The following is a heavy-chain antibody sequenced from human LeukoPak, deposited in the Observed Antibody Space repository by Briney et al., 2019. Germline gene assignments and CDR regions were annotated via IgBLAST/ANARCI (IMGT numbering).Heavy chain of an antibody. Sequence: PGGCLRLSCAASGFTFRSYEMNWVRQAPGKGLEWVSYISSSGNTIYYADSVKGRFTISRDNAKDSLYLQMNSLRAEDTAVYYCARPEGPLHGLSWYDSWGQGTLVTVSS. CDR3: ARPEGPLHGLSWYDS. V-gene: IGHV3-48*03. J-gene: IGHJ5*01. D-gene: IGHD3/OR15-3a*01. CDR2: ISSSGNTI. CDR1: GFTFRSYE.